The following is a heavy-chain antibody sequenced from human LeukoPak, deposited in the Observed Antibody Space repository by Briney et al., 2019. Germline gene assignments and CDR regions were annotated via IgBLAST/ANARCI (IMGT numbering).Heavy chain of an antibody. CDR1: GYTFTGYY. J-gene: IGHJ6*03. CDR3: AREVVSYGSGSSYYYYYMDV. Sequence: GASVKVSCKASGYTFTGYYMHWVRQAPGQGLEWMGWINPNSGGTNYAQKFQGRVTMTRDTSISTAYMELSRLRSDDTAVYYCAREVVSYGSGSSYYYYYMDVWGKGTTVTVSS. CDR2: INPNSGGT. D-gene: IGHD3-10*01. V-gene: IGHV1-2*02.